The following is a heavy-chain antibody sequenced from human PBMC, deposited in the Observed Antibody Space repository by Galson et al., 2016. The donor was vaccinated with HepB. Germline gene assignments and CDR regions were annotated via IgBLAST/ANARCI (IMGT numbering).Heavy chain of an antibody. D-gene: IGHD3-10*01. CDR3: ARDNKELGFDY. Sequence: SLRFSCAASGFTFRTYGMHWVRQAPGKGLEWVAIIWYDGSNKYYVDTVKGRFTISRDNSKNALYLQMNSLRAEDTAVYYCARDNKELGFDYWGQGTLVTVSS. V-gene: IGHV3-33*01. J-gene: IGHJ4*02. CDR1: GFTFRTYG. CDR2: IWYDGSNK.